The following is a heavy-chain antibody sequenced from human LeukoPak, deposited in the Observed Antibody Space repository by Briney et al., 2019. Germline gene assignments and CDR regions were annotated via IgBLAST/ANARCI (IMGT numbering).Heavy chain of an antibody. J-gene: IGHJ4*02. Sequence: GGSLRVSCAVSGFTFSSCAMSWVRQAPGKGLEWVSAISGSGGSTYYADSVKGRFTISRDNSKNTLYLQMNSLRAEDTAVYYCAKPYNWNDETYFDYWGQGTLVTVSS. CDR2: ISGSGGST. CDR1: GFTFSSCA. D-gene: IGHD1-1*01. CDR3: AKPYNWNDETYFDY. V-gene: IGHV3-23*01.